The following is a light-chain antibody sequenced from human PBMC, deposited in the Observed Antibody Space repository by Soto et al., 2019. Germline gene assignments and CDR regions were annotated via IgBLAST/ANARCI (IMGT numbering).Light chain of an antibody. CDR1: MRDVGAYNL. V-gene: IGLV2-14*01. CDR3: SAYTARSTLV. Sequence: QSALTQPASESGSAGQSITIFFSGTMRDVGAYNLVSWYQQHPGTAPKLIIYEVRNRPSGISSRFSGSRSGNTASLTISGLQPEDEGDYYCSAYTARSTLVFGGGTKVTVL. J-gene: IGLJ3*02. CDR2: EVR.